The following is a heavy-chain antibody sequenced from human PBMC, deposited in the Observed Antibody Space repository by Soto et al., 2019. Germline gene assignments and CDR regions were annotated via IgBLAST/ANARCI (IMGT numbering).Heavy chain of an antibody. Sequence: VQLLESGGGLVQPGGSLRLSCAASGFTFSSYAMSWVRQAPGKGLERGSAISGSGGSTYYADSVKGRFTISRDKSKTTLPLQMHGLRAEDTAVSYCAKDPALVPAARGKDCCGMAVWGQGTTVTVSS. CDR1: GFTFSSYA. CDR3: AKDPALVPAARGKDCCGMAV. D-gene: IGHD2-2*01. CDR2: ISGSGGST. V-gene: IGHV3-23*01. J-gene: IGHJ6*02.